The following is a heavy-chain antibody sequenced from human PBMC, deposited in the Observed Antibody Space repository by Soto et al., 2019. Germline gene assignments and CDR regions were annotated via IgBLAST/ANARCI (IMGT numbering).Heavy chain of an antibody. D-gene: IGHD3-16*01. CDR2: VYFNGNT. V-gene: IGHV4-59*01. Sequence: ETLSLTCTVSAASFSKYYWTWIRQPPGKGLEWIGYVYFNGNTNYNPSLKRRVSISIDTSKNQISLTLNSVTAADTAVYYCASVTFGGVVLAHWGQGTLVTVSS. J-gene: IGHJ4*02. CDR3: ASVTFGGVVLAH. CDR1: AASFSKYY.